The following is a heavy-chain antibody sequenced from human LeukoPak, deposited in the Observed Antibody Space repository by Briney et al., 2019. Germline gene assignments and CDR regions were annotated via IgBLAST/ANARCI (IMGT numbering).Heavy chain of an antibody. CDR3: ARDEGSGWY. Sequence: SETLSLICTVSGGSISRYYWSWIQQPPGKGLEWIGYIYSSGSTNYNPSLKSRVTMSVDTSKNQFSLRVNSVTAADTAVYYCARDEGSGWYWGQGTLVTVSS. CDR2: IYSSGST. J-gene: IGHJ4*02. CDR1: GGSISRYY. V-gene: IGHV4-4*08. D-gene: IGHD6-19*01.